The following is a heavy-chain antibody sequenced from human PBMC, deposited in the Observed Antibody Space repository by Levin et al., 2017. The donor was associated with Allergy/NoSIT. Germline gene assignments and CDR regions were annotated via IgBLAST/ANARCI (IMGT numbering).Heavy chain of an antibody. J-gene: IGHJ4*02. CDR2: IIPIFGTA. V-gene: IGHV1-69*06. CDR1: GGTFSSYA. CDR3: ARDLTDGDRYEFDY. Sequence: ASVKVSCKASGGTFSSYAISWVRQAPGQGLEWMGGIIPIFGTANYAQKFQGRVTITADKSTSTAYMELSSLRSEDTAVYYCARDLTDGDRYEFDYWGQGTLVTVSS. D-gene: IGHD3-9*01.